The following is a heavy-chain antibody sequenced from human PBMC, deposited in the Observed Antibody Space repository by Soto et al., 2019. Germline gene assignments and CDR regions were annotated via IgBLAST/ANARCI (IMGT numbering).Heavy chain of an antibody. J-gene: IGHJ4*02. D-gene: IGHD5-18*01. Sequence: GGSLRLSCAVSGVTLTNVWMNWVRQAPGKGPEWVGRIKSETDGGTVDYDAPVKGRFTISRDDSENTLYLQMNSLKIEDTAVYYCSHGYYQYFNSWGQGTLVTVSS. CDR2: IKSETDGGTV. CDR1: GVTLTNVW. V-gene: IGHV3-15*07. CDR3: SHGYYQYFNS.